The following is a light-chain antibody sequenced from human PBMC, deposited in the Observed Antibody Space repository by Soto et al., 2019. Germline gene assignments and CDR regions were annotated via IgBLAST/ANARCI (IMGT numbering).Light chain of an antibody. CDR2: EAS. J-gene: IGLJ3*02. Sequence: QSALTQPASVSGSPGQSITISSTGTSSDVGSHNLVSWYQHHPANAPILMVYEASKRPSGVSDRFSGSKSGNTASLTISGLQGADEADYFFGSFSSTGAHLVFGVGTKLTFL. CDR1: SSDVGSHNL. CDR3: GSFSSTGAHLV. V-gene: IGLV2-23*01.